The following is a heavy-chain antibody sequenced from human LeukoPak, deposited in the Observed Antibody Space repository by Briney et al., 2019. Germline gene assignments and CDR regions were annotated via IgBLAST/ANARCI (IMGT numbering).Heavy chain of an antibody. J-gene: IGHJ5*02. V-gene: IGHV4-61*02. CDR1: GGSISSGSYY. D-gene: IGHD6-6*01. CDR2: IYTSGST. CDR3: ARRIAAAPMSWFDP. Sequence: SQTLSLTCTVSGGSISSGSYYWSWIRQPAGKGLEWIGRIYTSGSTNYNPSLKSRVTISVDTSKNQFSLKLSSVTAADTTVYYCARRIAAAPMSWFDPWGQGTLVTVSS.